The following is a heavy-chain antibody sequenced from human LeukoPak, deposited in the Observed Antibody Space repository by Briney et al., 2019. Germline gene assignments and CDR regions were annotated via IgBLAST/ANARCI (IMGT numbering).Heavy chain of an antibody. CDR3: ARGSRYSYGYGYYYYMDV. V-gene: IGHV1-2*02. CDR1: GYTFTSYY. Sequence: ASVKVSCKASGYTFTSYYMHWVRQAPGQGLEWMGWINPNSGGTNYAQKFQGRVTMTRDTSISTAYMELSRLRSDDTAVYYCARGSRYSYGYGYYYYMDVWGKGTTVTVSS. J-gene: IGHJ6*03. CDR2: INPNSGGT. D-gene: IGHD5-18*01.